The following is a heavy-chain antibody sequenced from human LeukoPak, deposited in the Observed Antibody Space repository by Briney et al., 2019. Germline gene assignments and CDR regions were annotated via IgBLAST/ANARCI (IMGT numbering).Heavy chain of an antibody. CDR1: GXTFSSNG. D-gene: IGHD6-19*01. Sequence: SGGSLRLSWAASGXTFSSNGMHWVRQAPGKGLEWVAVTWYDGSNTYYADSVKGRFTISRDNAKNTLYLQMNSLRAEDTAVYYCARDVGSSGLSSWGQGILVTVSS. V-gene: IGHV3-33*01. CDR3: ARDVGSSGLSS. J-gene: IGHJ5*02. CDR2: TWYDGSNT.